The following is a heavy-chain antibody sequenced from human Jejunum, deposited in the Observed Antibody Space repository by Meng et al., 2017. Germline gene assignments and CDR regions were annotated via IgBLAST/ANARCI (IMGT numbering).Heavy chain of an antibody. J-gene: IGHJ4*02. Sequence: GESLKISCAASRFTFNIYSMSWVRQAPGKGLEWVSFISPSGDTTYYADSVKGRFTISRDNSKSTLYLHMNSLRAEDTAVYYCATESNFDYWGQGTRVTVSS. CDR1: RFTFNIYS. CDR2: ISPSGDTT. V-gene: IGHV3-23*01. CDR3: ATESNFDY.